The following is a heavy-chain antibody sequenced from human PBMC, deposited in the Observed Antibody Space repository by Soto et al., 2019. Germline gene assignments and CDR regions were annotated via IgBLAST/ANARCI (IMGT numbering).Heavy chain of an antibody. CDR3: ARLLADPDCSSTSCYAGGFWWFDP. J-gene: IGHJ5*02. V-gene: IGHV4-59*08. Sequence: SETLSLTCTVSGGSISSYYWSWIRQPPGKGLEWIGYIYYSGSTNYNPSLKSRVTISVDTSKNQFSLKLSSVTAADTAVYYCARLLADPDCSSTSCYAGGFWWFDPWGQGTLVTVSS. CDR1: GGSISSYY. D-gene: IGHD2-2*01. CDR2: IYYSGST.